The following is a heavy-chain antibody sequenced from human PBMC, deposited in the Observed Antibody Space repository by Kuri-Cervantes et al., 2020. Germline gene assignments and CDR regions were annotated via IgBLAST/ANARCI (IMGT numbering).Heavy chain of an antibody. Sequence: GGSLRLSCAASGFTFSSYSMNWVRQAPGKGPEWVAVIWYDGSNKYYVDSVKGRFTISRDNAKNSLYLQMNSLRAEDTAVYYCARDTAPSGVHYYYYYGMDVWGQGTTVTVSS. D-gene: IGHD5-18*01. J-gene: IGHJ6*02. CDR1: GFTFSSYS. V-gene: IGHV3-33*08. CDR3: ARDTAPSGVHYYYYYGMDV. CDR2: IWYDGSNK.